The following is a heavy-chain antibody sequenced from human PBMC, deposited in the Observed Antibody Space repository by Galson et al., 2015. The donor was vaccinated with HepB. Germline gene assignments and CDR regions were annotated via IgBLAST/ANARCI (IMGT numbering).Heavy chain of an antibody. J-gene: IGHJ4*02. CDR3: AREGPGAMD. CDR2: ISNSGYI. D-gene: IGHD2-2*01. V-gene: IGHV3-21*01. Sequence: SLRLSCAASGFTFSSYSMNWVRQAPGKGLERVSCISNSGYIYYADSMKGRLIISRDNAKNSVFLQMNSLRVEDTAMYYCAREGPGAMDRGQGTLVTVSS. CDR1: GFTFSSYS.